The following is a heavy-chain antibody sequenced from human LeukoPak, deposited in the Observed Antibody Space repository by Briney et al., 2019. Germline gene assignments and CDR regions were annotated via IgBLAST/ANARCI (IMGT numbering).Heavy chain of an antibody. CDR1: GGTISSYY. D-gene: IGHD3-22*01. CDR3: AGGFYYDSSGPRDY. J-gene: IGHJ4*02. Sequence: PSETLSLTCTVSGGTISSYYRSWIRRPPGKGLEWIGYIYYSGSTNYNPSLKSRATISVDTSKNQFSLKLSSVTAADTAVYYCAGGFYYDSSGPRDYWGQGTLVTVSS. CDR2: IYYSGST. V-gene: IGHV4-59*12.